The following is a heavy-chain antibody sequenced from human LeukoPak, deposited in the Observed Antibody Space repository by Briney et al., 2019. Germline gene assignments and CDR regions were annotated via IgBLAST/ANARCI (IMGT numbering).Heavy chain of an antibody. J-gene: IGHJ4*02. CDR2: IYYSGST. V-gene: IGHV4-31*02. D-gene: IGHD3-22*01. CDR3: ARVRSGYDSSGYVDY. Sequence: YWIGWVRQMPGKGLEWIGYIYYSGSTNYNSSLKSRVTISVDTSKNQFSLKLSSVTAADTAVYYCARVRSGYDSSGYVDYWGQGTLVTVSS. CDR1: Y.